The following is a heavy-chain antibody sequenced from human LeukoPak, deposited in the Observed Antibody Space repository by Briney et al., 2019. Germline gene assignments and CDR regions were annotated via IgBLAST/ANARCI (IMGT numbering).Heavy chain of an antibody. CDR1: GGTFSSYA. V-gene: IGHV1-69*13. CDR2: IIPIFGTA. Sequence: GASVTVSCKASGGTFSSYAISWVRQAPGQGLEWMGGIIPIFGTANYAQKFQGRVTITADESTSTAYMELSSLRSEDTAVYYCARPYCSGGSCYSHFQHWGQGTLVTVSS. D-gene: IGHD2-15*01. CDR3: ARPYCSGGSCYSHFQH. J-gene: IGHJ1*01.